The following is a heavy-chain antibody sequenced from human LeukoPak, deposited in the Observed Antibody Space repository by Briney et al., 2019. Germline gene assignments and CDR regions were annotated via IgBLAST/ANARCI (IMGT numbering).Heavy chain of an antibody. D-gene: IGHD4-23*01. Sequence: ASVKVSCKASGYTITNNYMHWVRQAPGQGLEWMGVINPSGTGTSYAQKFQGRITMSRDTSTSTAYMELSSLRSEDTAVYYCATGFSYGGNSELNYWGQGTLVTVSS. V-gene: IGHV1-46*01. CDR3: ATGFSYGGNSELNY. CDR1: GYTITNNY. J-gene: IGHJ4*02. CDR2: INPSGTGT.